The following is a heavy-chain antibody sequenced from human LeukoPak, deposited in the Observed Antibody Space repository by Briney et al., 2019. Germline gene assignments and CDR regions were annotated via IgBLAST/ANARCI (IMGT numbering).Heavy chain of an antibody. V-gene: IGHV4-4*07. J-gene: IGHJ6*03. D-gene: IGHD2-2*01. Sequence: SETLSLTCTVSGGSISSYYWSWIRQPAGKGLEWLGRIYTSGSTNYNPSLKSRVTISVDTSKNQFSLKLSSVTAADTAVYYCARSVDTSSYYYYYMDVWGKGTTVTVSS. CDR2: IYTSGST. CDR3: ARSVDTSSYYYYYMDV. CDR1: GGSISSYY.